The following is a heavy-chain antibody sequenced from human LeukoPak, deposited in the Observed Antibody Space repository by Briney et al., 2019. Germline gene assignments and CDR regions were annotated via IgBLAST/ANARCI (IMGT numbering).Heavy chain of an antibody. CDR3: AKGVSHSSSWYYYYGMDV. V-gene: IGHV3-9*01. Sequence: GRSLRLSCAASGFTFDDYAMHWVRQAPGKGLEWVSGISWNSGSIGYADSVKGRFTISRDNAKNSLYPQMNSLRAEDTALYYCAKGVSHSSSWYYYYGMDVWGQGTTVTVSS. J-gene: IGHJ6*02. CDR1: GFTFDDYA. CDR2: ISWNSGSI. D-gene: IGHD6-13*01.